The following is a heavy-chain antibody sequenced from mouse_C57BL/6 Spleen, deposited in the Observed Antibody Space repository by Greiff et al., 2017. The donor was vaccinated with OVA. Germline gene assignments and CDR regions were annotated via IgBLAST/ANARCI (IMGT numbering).Heavy chain of an antibody. CDR3: AKLLRQEGYYAMDY. Sequence: VQLQQSGPGLVQPSQSLSITCTVSGFSLTSYGVHWVRQSPGKGLEWLGVIWRGGSTDYNAAFMSRLSITKDNSKSQVFFKMNSLQADDTAIYYCAKLLRQEGYYAMDYWGQGTSVTVSS. CDR1: GFSLTSYG. J-gene: IGHJ4*01. V-gene: IGHV2-5*01. CDR2: IWRGGST. D-gene: IGHD1-2*01.